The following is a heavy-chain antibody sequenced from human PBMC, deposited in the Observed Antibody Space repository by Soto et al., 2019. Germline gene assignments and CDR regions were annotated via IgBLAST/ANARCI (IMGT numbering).Heavy chain of an antibody. D-gene: IGHD6-13*01. Sequence: PSETLSPTCTVSGGSISSGGYYWSWIRQHPGKGLEWIGYIYYSGSTYYNPSLKSRVTISVDTSKNQFSLKLSSVTAADTAVYYCAREGLAAAGTENWFDPWGQGTQVTVSS. V-gene: IGHV4-31*03. CDR2: IYYSGST. J-gene: IGHJ5*02. CDR1: GGSISSGGYY. CDR3: AREGLAAAGTENWFDP.